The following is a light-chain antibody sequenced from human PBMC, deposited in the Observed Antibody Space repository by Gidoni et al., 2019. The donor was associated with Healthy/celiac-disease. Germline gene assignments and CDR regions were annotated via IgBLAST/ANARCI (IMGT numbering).Light chain of an antibody. CDR1: QSVSSN. J-gene: IGKJ5*01. CDR3: QQYNNWPIT. V-gene: IGKV3-15*01. Sequence: EIVMTQSPATLSVSPGERATLSCRANQSVSSNLAWYQQKPGQAPRLLIYGASTRATGIPARFSGSGSGTEFTLTISSLQSEDFAVYYCQQYNNWPITFGQXTRLEIK. CDR2: GAS.